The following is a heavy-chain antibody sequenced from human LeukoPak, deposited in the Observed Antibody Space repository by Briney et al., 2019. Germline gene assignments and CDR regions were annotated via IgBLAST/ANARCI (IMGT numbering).Heavy chain of an antibody. CDR1: GYSISSGYY. CDR3: ARDQYYGSGSYYGWFDP. Sequence: SETLSLTCTVSGYSISSGYYWGWIRQPPGKRLEWIGSIYHSGSTYYNPSLKSRVTISVDTSKNQLSLKLSSVTAADTAVYYCARDQYYGSGSYYGWFDPWGQGTLVTVSS. J-gene: IGHJ5*02. V-gene: IGHV4-38-2*02. CDR2: IYHSGST. D-gene: IGHD3-10*01.